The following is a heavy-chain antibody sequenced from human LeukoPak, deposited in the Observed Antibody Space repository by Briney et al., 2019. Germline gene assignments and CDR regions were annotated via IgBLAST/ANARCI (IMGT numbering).Heavy chain of an antibody. V-gene: IGHV3-48*02. CDR3: ARVAAGYSVNYFDY. Sequence: GGSLRLSCAASEFAFSTYNMNWVRQAPGKGLGWVSYISTGSSTTYYADSVKGRFPISRDNVENSLYLQMNSLRDEDTAVYYCARVAAGYSVNYFDYWGQGTLVTVSS. D-gene: IGHD4-23*01. CDR2: ISTGSSTT. J-gene: IGHJ4*02. CDR1: EFAFSTYN.